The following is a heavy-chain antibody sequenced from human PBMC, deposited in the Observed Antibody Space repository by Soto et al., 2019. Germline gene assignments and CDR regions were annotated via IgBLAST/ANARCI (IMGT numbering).Heavy chain of an antibody. CDR1: GYTFTSYD. V-gene: IGHV1-8*01. J-gene: IGHJ5*02. Sequence: QVQLVQSGAEVKKPGASVKVSCKASGYTFTSYDINWVRQATGQGLEWMGWMNPNSGNTGYAQKFQGRVTMTRTTFISTAYMELSSLRSEDTAVYYCARQYYDFWSGDRWFDPWGQGTLVTVSS. CDR3: ARQYYDFWSGDRWFDP. CDR2: MNPNSGNT. D-gene: IGHD3-3*01.